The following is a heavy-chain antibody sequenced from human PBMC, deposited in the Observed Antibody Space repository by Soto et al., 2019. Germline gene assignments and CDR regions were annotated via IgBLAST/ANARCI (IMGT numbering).Heavy chain of an antibody. D-gene: IGHD2-15*01. V-gene: IGHV1-3*01. CDR1: GYTFTSYA. J-gene: IGHJ6*02. CDR3: ARAGIVERNYYYYYGMDV. Sequence: ASVKVSCKXSGYTFTSYAVHWVRQAPGQRLEWMGWINAGNGNTKYSQKFQGRVTITRDTSASTAYMELSSLRSEDTAVYYCARAGIVERNYYYYYGMDVWGQGTTVTVS. CDR2: INAGNGNT.